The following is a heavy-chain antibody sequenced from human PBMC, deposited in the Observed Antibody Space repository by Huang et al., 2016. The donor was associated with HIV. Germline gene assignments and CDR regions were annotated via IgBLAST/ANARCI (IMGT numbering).Heavy chain of an antibody. CDR2: IYYSGRT. V-gene: IGHV4-39*02. Sequence: QLQLQESGPGLVKPSETLSLTCTVSGGSIRSDTYYWGWIRQPPGKGLEWIGSIYYSGRTYYNPSLKRRVTITVDTSKNHFSLRMRSVTAADTAVYYCARLPGSITMIRGVITDPYWGQGTLVTVSS. CDR1: GGSIRSDTYY. D-gene: IGHD3-10*01. J-gene: IGHJ4*02. CDR3: ARLPGSITMIRGVITDPY.